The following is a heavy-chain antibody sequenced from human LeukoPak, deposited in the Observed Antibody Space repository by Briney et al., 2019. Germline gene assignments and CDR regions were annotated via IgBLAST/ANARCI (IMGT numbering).Heavy chain of an antibody. CDR3: ARECCGWAHDY. J-gene: IGHJ4*02. D-gene: IGHD6-19*01. Sequence: APETLSLTCTVSGGSISSSYYHWGWIRQPPGKGLEWIGSIYYSGSTYYNPSLKSRVTILVDTSKNQYSLKVTSVTAADTAVYYCARECCGWAHDYWGQGTLVTVSS. CDR2: IYYSGST. V-gene: IGHV4-39*07. CDR1: GGSISSSYYH.